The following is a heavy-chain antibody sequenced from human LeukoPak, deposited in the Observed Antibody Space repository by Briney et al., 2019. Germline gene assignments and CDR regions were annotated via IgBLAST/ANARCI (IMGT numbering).Heavy chain of an antibody. V-gene: IGHV3-15*01. Sequence: PGGSLRLSCAASGFTFSNAWMSWVRQAPGKGLEWVGRIKSKTDGGTTDYAAPVKGRFTISRDDSKNTLYLQMNSLRAEDTAVYYCARDLLGYCSGGSCPDYYYYGMDVWGKGTTVTVSS. CDR2: IKSKTDGGTT. CDR1: GFTFSNAW. J-gene: IGHJ6*04. D-gene: IGHD2-15*01. CDR3: ARDLLGYCSGGSCPDYYYYGMDV.